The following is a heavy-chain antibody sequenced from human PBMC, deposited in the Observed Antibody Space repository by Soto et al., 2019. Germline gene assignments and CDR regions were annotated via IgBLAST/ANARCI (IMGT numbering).Heavy chain of an antibody. Sequence: GASVKVSCKASGYTFTSYGISWVRQAPGQGLEWMGWISAYNGNTNYAQKLQGRVTMTTDTSTSTAYMELRSLRSDDTAVYYCARVGPDEWLFSRMTSSYTSNWFDPWGQGTQVTVSS. CDR1: GYTFTSYG. V-gene: IGHV1-18*01. CDR3: ARVGPDEWLFSRMTSSYTSNWFDP. CDR2: ISAYNGNT. J-gene: IGHJ5*02. D-gene: IGHD3-3*01.